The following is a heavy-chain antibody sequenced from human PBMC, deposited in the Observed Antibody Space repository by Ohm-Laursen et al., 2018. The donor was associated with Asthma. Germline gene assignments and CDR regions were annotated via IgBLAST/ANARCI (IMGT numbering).Heavy chain of an antibody. V-gene: IGHV3-21*01. Sequence: SLRLSCAASGFSFSDYIINWVRQAPGRGLEWVSSISGSSGYIYYAGSVKGRFTISRDNANNSLYLQMNSLRAEDTAVYYCWVNYDSSGPPSAFDIWGQGTMVTVSS. CDR2: ISGSSGYI. CDR3: WVNYDSSGPPSAFDI. J-gene: IGHJ3*02. CDR1: GFSFSDYI. D-gene: IGHD3-22*01.